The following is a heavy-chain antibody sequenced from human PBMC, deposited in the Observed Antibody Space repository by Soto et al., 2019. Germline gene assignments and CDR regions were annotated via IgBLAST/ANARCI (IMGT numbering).Heavy chain of an antibody. CDR2: ITGSGGDT. D-gene: IGHD6-13*01. V-gene: IGHV3-23*01. J-gene: IGHJ1*01. CDR1: GFTLSSYA. CDR3: AKAAGSSWGTEHFQH. Sequence: GGSLRLSCAASGFTLSSYAMSWVRQAPGKGLEWVSLITGSGGDTYYADSVKARFTISSDNSRNTLYLQMNSLRAEDTAVYYCAKAAGSSWGTEHFQHWGQGTLVTVSS.